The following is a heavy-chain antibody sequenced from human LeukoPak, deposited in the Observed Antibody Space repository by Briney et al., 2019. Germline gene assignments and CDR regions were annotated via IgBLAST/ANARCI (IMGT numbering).Heavy chain of an antibody. CDR3: ARGAHGYGGFFDY. D-gene: IGHD4-23*01. J-gene: IGHJ4*02. Sequence: GGSLRLSCAASGFTFSNYAMHWVRQAPGKGLEWVSLISSGGTHEYYADSVKGRFTISRDNSKNTLYLQMNSLRAEDTAVYYCARGAHGYGGFFDYWGQGTLVTVSS. CDR1: GFTFSNYA. CDR2: ISSGGTHE. V-gene: IGHV3-30*01.